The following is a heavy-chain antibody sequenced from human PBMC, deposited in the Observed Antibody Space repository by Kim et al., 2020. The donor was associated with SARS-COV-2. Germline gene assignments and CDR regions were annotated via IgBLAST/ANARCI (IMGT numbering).Heavy chain of an antibody. V-gene: IGHV3-30*04. Sequence: GGSLRLSCAASGFTFSSYAMHWVRQAPGKGLEWVAVISYDGSNKYYADSVKGRFTISRDNSKNTLYLQMNSLRAEDTAVYYCARGNMKWDVWGQGTTVTVSS. CDR3: ARGNMKWDV. D-gene: IGHD3-16*01. J-gene: IGHJ6*02. CDR1: GFTFSSYA. CDR2: ISYDGSNK.